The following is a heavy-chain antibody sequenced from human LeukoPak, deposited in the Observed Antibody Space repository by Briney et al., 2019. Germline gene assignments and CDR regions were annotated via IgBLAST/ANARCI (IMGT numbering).Heavy chain of an antibody. CDR3: ARNVDYYGSGSLDY. CDR2: IIPIFGTA. CDR1: GGTFSSYA. D-gene: IGHD3-10*01. Sequence: ASVKVSCKASGGTFSSYAISWVRQAPEQGLEWMGGIIPIFGTANYAQKFQGRVTITADESTSTAYMELSSLRSEDTAVYYCARNVDYYGSGSLDYRGQGTLVTVSS. J-gene: IGHJ4*02. V-gene: IGHV1-69*13.